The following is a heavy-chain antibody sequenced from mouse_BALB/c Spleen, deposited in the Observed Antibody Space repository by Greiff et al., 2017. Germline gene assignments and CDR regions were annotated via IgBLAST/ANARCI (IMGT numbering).Heavy chain of an antibody. CDR1: GYSFTGYY. Sequence: LVKTGASVKISCKASGYSFTGYYMPWVKQSHGKSLEWIGYISCYNGATRYNQKFKGKATFTVDTSSSTAYMQFNSLTSEDSAVYYCARENGNGAMDYWGQGTSVTVSS. D-gene: IGHD2-1*01. CDR2: ISCYNGAT. V-gene: IGHV1S34*01. CDR3: ARENGNGAMDY. J-gene: IGHJ4*01.